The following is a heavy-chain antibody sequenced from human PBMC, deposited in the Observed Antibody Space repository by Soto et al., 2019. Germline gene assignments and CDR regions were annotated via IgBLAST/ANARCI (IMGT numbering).Heavy chain of an antibody. V-gene: IGHV4-39*01. D-gene: IGHD6-19*01. J-gene: IGHJ4*02. CDR2: IYYSGST. CDR1: GGSVSSSDSY. Sequence: SETLSLTCTVSGGSVSSSDSYWGWIRQPPGKGLEWIGSIYYSGSTYYNPSLKSRVTISVDTSKNQFSLKLSSVTAADSAVYSCARRTSGWYYFDYWGQGTLVTVSS. CDR3: ARRTSGWYYFDY.